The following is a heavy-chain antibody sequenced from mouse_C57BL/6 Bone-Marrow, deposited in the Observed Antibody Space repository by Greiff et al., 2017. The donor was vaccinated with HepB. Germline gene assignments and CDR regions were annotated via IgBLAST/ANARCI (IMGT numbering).Heavy chain of an antibody. V-gene: IGHV1-12*01. Sequence: QVQLQQSGAELVRPGASVKMSCKASGYTFTSYNMHWVKQTPRQGLEWIGAIYPGNGDTSYNQKFKGKATLTVDKSSSTAYMQLSSLTSEDSAVYFCARGGHNIYYYGSSYWYFDVWGTGTTVTVSS. D-gene: IGHD1-1*01. CDR1: GYTFTSYN. CDR2: IYPGNGDT. J-gene: IGHJ1*03. CDR3: ARGGHNIYYYGSSYWYFDV.